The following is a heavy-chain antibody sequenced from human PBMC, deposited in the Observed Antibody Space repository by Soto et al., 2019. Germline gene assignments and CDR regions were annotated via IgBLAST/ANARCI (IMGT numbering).Heavy chain of an antibody. CDR3: AKAPGYSSSWFLY. D-gene: IGHD6-13*01. CDR2: ISWNSGSI. V-gene: IGHV3-9*01. CDR1: GFTFDDYA. Sequence: QPGGSLRLSCAASGFTFDDYAMHWVRQAPGKGLEWVSGISWNSGSIGYADSVKGRFTISRDNAKNSLYLQMNSLRAEDTALYYCAKAPGYSSSWFLYWGQGTLVTVSS. J-gene: IGHJ4*02.